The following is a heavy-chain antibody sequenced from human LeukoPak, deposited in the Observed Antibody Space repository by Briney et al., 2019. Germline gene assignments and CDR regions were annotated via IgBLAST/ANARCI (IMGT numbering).Heavy chain of an antibody. Sequence: PSETLSLTCTVSGGSISSSSYYWGWIRQPPGKGLEWIGTIYYSGITYYNPSLKSRVTISVDTSKNQFSLKLSSVTAADTAVYYCASSGWYEGGVYWGQGTLVTVSS. J-gene: IGHJ4*02. V-gene: IGHV4-39*01. D-gene: IGHD6-19*01. CDR3: ASSGWYEGGVY. CDR1: GGSISSSSYY. CDR2: IYYSGIT.